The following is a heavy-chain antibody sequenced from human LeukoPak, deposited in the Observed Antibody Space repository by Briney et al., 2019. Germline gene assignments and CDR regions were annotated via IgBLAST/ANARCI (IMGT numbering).Heavy chain of an antibody. Sequence: SETLSLTCTVSGGSISSYYWSWIRQPPGKGLEWIGYIYSSGSTNFNPSLKSRVTISVDRSKNQFSLKLSSVTAADTAVYYCARHSSGYYPDYWGQGTLVTVSS. CDR3: ARHSSGYYPDY. V-gene: IGHV4-59*08. D-gene: IGHD3-22*01. J-gene: IGHJ4*02. CDR2: IYSSGST. CDR1: GGSISSYY.